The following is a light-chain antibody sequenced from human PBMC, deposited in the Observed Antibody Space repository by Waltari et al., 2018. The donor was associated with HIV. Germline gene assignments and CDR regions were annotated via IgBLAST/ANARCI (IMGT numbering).Light chain of an antibody. J-gene: IGLJ1*01. V-gene: IGLV2-14*03. CDR1: SSDVGAYEY. CDR3: ASFTSGRLNV. Sequence: QSALTQPASVSGSPGQSITISCTGTSSDVGAYEYCSWYQQHPGKVPKLLIYDVYNRPSRISNRFSGSKSGNTASLTISGLQAEDEAAYYCASFTSGRLNVFGTGTKVTVL. CDR2: DVY.